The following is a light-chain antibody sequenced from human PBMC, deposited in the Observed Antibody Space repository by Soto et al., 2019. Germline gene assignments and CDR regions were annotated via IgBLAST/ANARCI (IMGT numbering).Light chain of an antibody. CDR3: QQYGSSPPT. CDR1: QTVSSNY. J-gene: IGKJ4*01. V-gene: IGKV3-20*01. Sequence: EIVLTQSPGTLSAPLGETATLSCRASQTVSSNYVGWYQQKPGQAPRLLIYAATNRATGVPDNFSGGGSGTAFTLTIFSLEPEDTAIYSCQQYGSSPPTFGGGTKVEIK. CDR2: AAT.